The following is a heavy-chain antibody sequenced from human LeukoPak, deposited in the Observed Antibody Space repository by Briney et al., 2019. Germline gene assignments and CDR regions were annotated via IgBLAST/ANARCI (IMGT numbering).Heavy chain of an antibody. CDR3: ANSLLGILDYYGMDV. CDR2: IYSGGST. D-gene: IGHD7-27*01. Sequence: GGSLRLSCAASGFTVSSNYMNWVRQAPGKGLEWVSVIYSGGSTYYADSVKGRFTISRDNSKNTLYLQMNSLRAEDTAVYYCANSLLGILDYYGMDVWGQGTTVTVSS. V-gene: IGHV3-53*01. CDR1: GFTVSSNY. J-gene: IGHJ6*02.